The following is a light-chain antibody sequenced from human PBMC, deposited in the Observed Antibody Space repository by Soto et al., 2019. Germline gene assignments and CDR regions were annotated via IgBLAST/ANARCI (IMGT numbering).Light chain of an antibody. J-gene: IGKJ1*01. CDR2: DAA. Sequence: DVQMTQAPSTLAASVGDRVTITCRASENIKNWLAWHQQTPGKAPKVVISDAARLETGVPSRFSGSGYGTDFTLTITSLQTDDFGTYHCQQYDVHPKTFGQGTKV. V-gene: IGKV1-5*01. CDR1: ENIKNW. CDR3: QQYDVHPKT.